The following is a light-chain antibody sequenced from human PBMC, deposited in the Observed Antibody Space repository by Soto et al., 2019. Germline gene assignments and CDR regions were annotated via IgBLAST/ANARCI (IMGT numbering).Light chain of an antibody. CDR2: GAS. CDR1: QSVSSN. V-gene: IGKV3-15*01. Sequence: ERVMTQSPATLSVSPGERATLSCRASQSVSSNLAWYQHKPGQAPRLLIYGASTRATGIPARFSGSGSGTEFTHTISSLQSEDFAFYSCQQYNNWPYTFGQGTKLEIK. CDR3: QQYNNWPYT. J-gene: IGKJ2*01.